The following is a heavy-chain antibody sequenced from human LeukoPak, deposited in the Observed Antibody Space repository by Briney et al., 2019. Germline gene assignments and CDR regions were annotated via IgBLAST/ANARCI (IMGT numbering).Heavy chain of an antibody. D-gene: IGHD4-17*01. CDR3: ARDRWVPTVTTDWFDP. CDR2: IIPILGIA. V-gene: IGHV1-69*04. Sequence: ASVKVSCKASGGTFSSYAISWVRQAPGQGLEWMGRIIPILGIANYARKFQGRVTITADKSTSTAYMELSSLRSEDTAVYYCARDRWVPTVTTDWFDPWGQGTLVTVSS. CDR1: GGTFSSYA. J-gene: IGHJ5*02.